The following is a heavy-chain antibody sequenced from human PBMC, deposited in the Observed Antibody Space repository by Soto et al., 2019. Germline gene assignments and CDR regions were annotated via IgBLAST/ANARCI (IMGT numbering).Heavy chain of an antibody. CDR1: GYTFTSYD. Sequence: QVQLVQSGAEVKKPGASVKVSCKASGYTFTSYDINWVRQATGQGLEWMGWMNPNSGNTGYAQKFQGRVTMTRNTSISTAYSELSSLRSEXTAXYYXAXXXXYPLXXXGMDXWGQGTTVTVSS. CDR2: MNPNSGNT. V-gene: IGHV1-8*01. CDR3: AXXXXYPLXXXGMDX. J-gene: IGHJ6*02.